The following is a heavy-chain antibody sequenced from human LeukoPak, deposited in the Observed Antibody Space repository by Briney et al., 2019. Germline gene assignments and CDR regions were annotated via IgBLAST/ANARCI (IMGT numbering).Heavy chain of an antibody. V-gene: IGHV3-30-3*01. D-gene: IGHD2-2*03. J-gene: IGHJ6*02. CDR1: GFTFSSYA. CDR3: ARNELDIVVVPAAINYYYYGMDV. Sequence: PGRSLRLSCAASGFTFSSYAMHWVRQAPGKGLEWVAVISYDGTNKCYADSVKGRFTISRDNSKNTLYLQMNSLRAEDTAVYYCARNELDIVVVPAAINYYYYGMDVWGQGTTVTVSS. CDR2: ISYDGTNK.